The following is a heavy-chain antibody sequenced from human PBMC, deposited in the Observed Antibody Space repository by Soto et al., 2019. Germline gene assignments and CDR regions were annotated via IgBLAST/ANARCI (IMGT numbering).Heavy chain of an antibody. J-gene: IGHJ4*02. CDR2: IYYSGST. D-gene: IGHD3-9*01. V-gene: IGHV4-59*08. CDR3: ARHAGAGEDFAWFNYFYY. Sequence: SETLSLTCTVSGGSISSYYWSWIRQPPGKGLEWIGYIYYSGSTNYNPSLKSRVTISVDTSKNQFSLKLSSVTAADTAVYYCARHAGAGEDFAWFNYFYYWGQGTLVTVSS. CDR1: GGSISSYY.